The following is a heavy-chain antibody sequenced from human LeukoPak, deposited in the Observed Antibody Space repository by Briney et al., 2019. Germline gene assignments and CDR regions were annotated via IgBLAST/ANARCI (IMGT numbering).Heavy chain of an antibody. D-gene: IGHD2-2*01. Sequence: SETLSLTCTVSGGSISSSDYYWGWIRQPPGQGLEWIGSIDYSGSTYSNPSLKSRVTISVDTSKNQFSLKLSSVTAADTAVYYCARRSEYQRNWFDPWGQGTLVTVSS. CDR1: GGSISSSDYY. CDR3: ARRSEYQRNWFDP. V-gene: IGHV4-39*07. CDR2: IDYSGST. J-gene: IGHJ5*02.